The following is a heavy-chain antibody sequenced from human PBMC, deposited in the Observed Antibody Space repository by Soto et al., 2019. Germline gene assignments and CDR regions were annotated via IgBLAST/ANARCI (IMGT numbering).Heavy chain of an antibody. D-gene: IGHD6-13*01. CDR3: ASPYSSTDTGRLDY. CDR1: GYTFTSYG. J-gene: IGHJ4*02. Sequence: GASVKVSCKASGYTFTSYGISWVRQAPGQGLEWMGWISAYNGNTNYAQKLQGRVTMTTDTSTSTAYMELRSLRSDDTAVYYCASPYSSTDTGRLDYWGQGTLVTVSS. CDR2: ISAYNGNT. V-gene: IGHV1-18*01.